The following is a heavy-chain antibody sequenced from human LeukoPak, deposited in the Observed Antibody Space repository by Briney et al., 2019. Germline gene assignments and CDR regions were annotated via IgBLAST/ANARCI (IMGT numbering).Heavy chain of an antibody. CDR2: ICSSGST. J-gene: IGHJ4*02. CDR3: ARETSDNFDY. CDR1: GGSISSFY. V-gene: IGHV4-4*07. Sequence: SQTLSLTCTVSGGSISSFYWSWIRQPAGKGLEWIGRICSSGSTNYNPSLKSRVTMSVDTSKNQFSLKLTSVTAADTAVYYCARETSDNFDYWGQGTLVTVSS.